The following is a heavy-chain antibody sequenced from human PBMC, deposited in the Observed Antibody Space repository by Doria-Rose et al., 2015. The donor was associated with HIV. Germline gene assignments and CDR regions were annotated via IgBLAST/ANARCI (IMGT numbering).Heavy chain of an antibody. V-gene: IGHV2-26*01. CDR2: NFSDDER. CDR3: ARIKSSRWYHKYYFDF. Sequence: QITLKESGPVLVKPTETLTLTCTVSGVSLSSPGMGVSWIRHPPGKALEWLANNFSDDERSYNTSLKSRLTISRGTSKSQVVLTMTDMDPVDTATYYCARIKSSRWYHKYYFDFWGRGTLVIVSA. J-gene: IGHJ4*02. D-gene: IGHD6-13*01. CDR1: GVSLSSPGMG.